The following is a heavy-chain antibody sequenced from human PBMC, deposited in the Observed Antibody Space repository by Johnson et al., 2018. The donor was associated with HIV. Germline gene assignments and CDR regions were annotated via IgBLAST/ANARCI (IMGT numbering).Heavy chain of an antibody. J-gene: IGHJ3*02. CDR3: AKERSTYYNFWSGSAGNDAFDI. Sequence: VQVVESGGGVVQPGGSLRLSCTASGFTFSSYWMSWVRQAPGKGLEWVANIKQDGSEKYYVDSVKGRLTISRENAKNSLSLQMNSLRAEDTAVYYCAKERSTYYNFWSGSAGNDAFDIWGQGTMVTVSS. CDR2: IKQDGSEK. D-gene: IGHD3-3*01. V-gene: IGHV3-7*05. CDR1: GFTFSSYW.